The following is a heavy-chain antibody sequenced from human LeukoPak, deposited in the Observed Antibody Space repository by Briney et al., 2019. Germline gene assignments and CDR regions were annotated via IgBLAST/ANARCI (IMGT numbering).Heavy chain of an antibody. CDR2: ISSDGTNK. Sequence: GGSLRLSCAASRFTFRNYAMHWVRQAPGKGLEWLAVISSDGTNKDYADSVKGRFSIPRDNSKNTLYLQMNRLRADDTAVYYCARDRSQEFDPWGQGTLVTVSS. J-gene: IGHJ5*02. CDR3: ARDRSQEFDP. D-gene: IGHD3-10*01. CDR1: RFTFRNYA. V-gene: IGHV3-30*04.